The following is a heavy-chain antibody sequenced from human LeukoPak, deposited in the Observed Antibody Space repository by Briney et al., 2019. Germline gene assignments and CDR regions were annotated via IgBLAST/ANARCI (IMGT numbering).Heavy chain of an antibody. Sequence: SLKLSCNAYGGTLSSYAISWVRQAPGPWLEWMGGIIPIFGTANYAQKFQGRVTITTDESTSTAYMELSSLRSEDTAVYYCARVPTGYYDSSGYYSWTNWFDPWGQGTLVTVSS. CDR1: GGTLSSYA. CDR2: IIPIFGTA. V-gene: IGHV1-69*05. J-gene: IGHJ5*02. D-gene: IGHD3-22*01. CDR3: ARVPTGYYDSSGYYSWTNWFDP.